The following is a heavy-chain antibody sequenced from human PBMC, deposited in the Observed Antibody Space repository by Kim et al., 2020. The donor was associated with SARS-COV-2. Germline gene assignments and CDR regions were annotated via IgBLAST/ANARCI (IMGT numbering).Heavy chain of an antibody. CDR3: ARDRAGTTGFLYYYYGMDV. J-gene: IGHJ6*02. V-gene: IGHV1-2*06. D-gene: IGHD1-7*01. CDR1: GYTFTGYY. Sequence: ASVKVSCKASGYTFTGYYMHWVRQAPGQGLEWMGRINPNSGGTNYAQKFQGRVTMTRDTSISTAYMELSRLRSDDTAVYYCARDRAGTTGFLYYYYGMDVWGQGTTVTVSS. CDR2: INPNSGGT.